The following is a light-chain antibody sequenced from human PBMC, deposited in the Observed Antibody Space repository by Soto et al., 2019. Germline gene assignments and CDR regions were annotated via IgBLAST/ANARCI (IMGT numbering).Light chain of an antibody. CDR1: TGAVTSGHY. J-gene: IGLJ2*01. V-gene: IGLV7-46*01. Sequence: QTVVTQEPSLTVSPGGTVTLTCGSSTGAVTSGHYPYWFQQKPGQAPRTLIYDTSNKHSWTPARFSGSLLGGQAALTLSGAQPEDQAEYYCLLSYGGASVVVGGGTKLTVL. CDR3: LLSYGGASVV. CDR2: DTS.